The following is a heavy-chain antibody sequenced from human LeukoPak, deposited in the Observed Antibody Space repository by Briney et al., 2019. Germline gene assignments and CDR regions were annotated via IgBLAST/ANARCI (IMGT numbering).Heavy chain of an antibody. J-gene: IGHJ4*02. CDR1: GGSISSSSYY. V-gene: IGHV4-39*07. D-gene: IGHD1-26*01. Sequence: SETLSLTCTVSGGSISSSSYYWGWIRQPPGKGLEWIGEINHSGSTNYNPSLKSRVTISVDTSKNQFSLKLSSVTAADTAVYYCARLVGATIYYFDYWGQGTLVTVSS. CDR3: ARLVGATIYYFDY. CDR2: INHSGST.